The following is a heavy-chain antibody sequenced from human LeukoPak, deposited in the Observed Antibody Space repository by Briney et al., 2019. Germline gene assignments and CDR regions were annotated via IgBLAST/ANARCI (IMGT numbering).Heavy chain of an antibody. V-gene: IGHV1-2*02. Sequence: ASVKVSCKASGYTFTGYYLHWVRQAPGQGLEWMGWINPDSGGTYFAQKFQGRVTMTRDTSINTAYVELTTLRSDDTAIYYCTREQLSTTSWFDPWGQGTLVTVSS. J-gene: IGHJ5*02. CDR1: GYTFTGYY. CDR3: TREQLSTTSWFDP. CDR2: INPDSGGT. D-gene: IGHD5-12*01.